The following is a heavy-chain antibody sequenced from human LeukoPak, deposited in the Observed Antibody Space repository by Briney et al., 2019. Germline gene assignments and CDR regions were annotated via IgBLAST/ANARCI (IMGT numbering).Heavy chain of an antibody. CDR3: ARAGSDSPPY. Sequence: GGSLRLSCAASGFTFSSYWMSWVRQAPGKGLEWVAVILYDGINKYYADSVKGRFTISRDNSKNTLYLQMNSLRAEDTAVYYCARAGSDSPPYWGQGTLVTVSS. CDR1: GFTFSSYW. V-gene: IGHV3-30-3*01. CDR2: ILYDGINK. D-gene: IGHD3-10*01. J-gene: IGHJ4*02.